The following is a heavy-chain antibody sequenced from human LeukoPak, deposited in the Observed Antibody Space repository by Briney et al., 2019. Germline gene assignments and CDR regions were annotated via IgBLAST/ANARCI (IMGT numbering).Heavy chain of an antibody. Sequence: SETLSLTCIVSGGSISSYYWSWIRQPPGKGLEWIGYIDYSGSTNYNPSLKSRVTISVDTSKKQFSLKLSSVTAADTAVYYCARGDDILTGYYEYFIDYWGQGTLVTVSS. V-gene: IGHV4-59*01. CDR1: GGSISSYY. J-gene: IGHJ4*02. D-gene: IGHD3-9*01. CDR3: ARGDDILTGYYEYFIDY. CDR2: IDYSGST.